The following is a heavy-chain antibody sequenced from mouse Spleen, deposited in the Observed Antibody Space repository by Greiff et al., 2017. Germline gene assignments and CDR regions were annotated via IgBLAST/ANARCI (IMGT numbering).Heavy chain of an antibody. Sequence: LEWIGAIYPGNSDTSYNQKFKGKAKLTAVTSASTAYMELSSLTNEDSAVYYCTREPPSYWYFDVWGAGTTVTVSS. V-gene: IGHV1-5*01. J-gene: IGHJ1*01. D-gene: IGHD6-1*01. CDR2: IYPGNSDT. CDR3: TREPPSYWYFDV.